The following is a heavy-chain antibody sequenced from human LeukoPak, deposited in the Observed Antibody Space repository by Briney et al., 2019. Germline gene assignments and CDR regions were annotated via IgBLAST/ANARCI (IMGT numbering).Heavy chain of an antibody. J-gene: IGHJ4*02. CDR1: SWAFKGYY. CDR3: AREMDAHPRTLD. V-gene: IGHV4-34*09. CDR2: VTHSGTT. D-gene: IGHD3/OR15-3a*01. Sequence: SETLSLTCAVYSWAFKGYYWNWIRHPPGKGLEWIGEVTHSGTTNFNPSLKSRVTISIDTSKNQFSLNLSSVTAADTAVYYCAREMDAHPRTLDWGQGTLVTVSS.